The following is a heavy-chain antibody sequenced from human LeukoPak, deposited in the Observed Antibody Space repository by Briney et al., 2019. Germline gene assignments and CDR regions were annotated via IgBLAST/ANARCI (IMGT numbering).Heavy chain of an antibody. CDR3: ARSLHYYGSGSPREEFDY. CDR2: IYYSGST. Sequence: PGGSLRLSCAASGFTFSSSAMSWIRQPPGKGLEWIGYIYYSGSTNYNPSLKSRVTISVDTSKNQFSLKLSSVTAADTAVYYCARSLHYYGSGSPREEFDYWGQGTLVTVSS. V-gene: IGHV4-59*01. CDR1: GFTFSSSA. D-gene: IGHD3-10*01. J-gene: IGHJ4*02.